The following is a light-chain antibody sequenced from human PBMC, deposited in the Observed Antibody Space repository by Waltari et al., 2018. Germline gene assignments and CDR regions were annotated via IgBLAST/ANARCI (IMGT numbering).Light chain of an antibody. Sequence: EIVLTQSPGTLSLAPGERATLSCRASQTVSSSFLAWYQQKPGQAPRLLISDASSRATGIPDRFSAIGSGTDFTLTISRLEPEDLGVYYCQQYGSSPWTFGQGTKVEIK. CDR2: DAS. CDR1: QTVSSSF. J-gene: IGKJ1*01. V-gene: IGKV3-20*01. CDR3: QQYGSSPWT.